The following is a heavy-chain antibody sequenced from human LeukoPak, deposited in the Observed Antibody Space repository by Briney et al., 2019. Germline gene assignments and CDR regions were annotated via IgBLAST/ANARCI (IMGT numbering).Heavy chain of an antibody. V-gene: IGHV1-8*02. D-gene: IGHD1-26*01. J-gene: IGHJ4*02. CDR3: ARAESGSYLAEGFGY. CDR1: GGTFSSYA. CDR2: MNPNSGNT. Sequence: ASVKVSCKASGGTFSSYAISWVRQAPGQGLEWMGWMNPNSGNTGYAQKFQGRVTMTRNTSTRTAYLELSSLRSDDTAIYYCARAESGSYLAEGFGYWGQGTLVTVSS.